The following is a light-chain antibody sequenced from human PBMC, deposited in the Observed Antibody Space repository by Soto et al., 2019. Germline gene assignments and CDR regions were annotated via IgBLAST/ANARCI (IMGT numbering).Light chain of an antibody. CDR1: HSVSSN. Sequence: EVVLTLTPCTLSLSPGERATLSCRASHSVSSNLAWYQQRPGQAPRLLIYGASTRASGVPDRFSGSGSGTEFILTISSLQPEDSAVYYCQQYVSSPWAFGQGTKVDIK. J-gene: IGKJ1*01. V-gene: IGKV3-20*01. CDR3: QQYVSSPWA. CDR2: GAS.